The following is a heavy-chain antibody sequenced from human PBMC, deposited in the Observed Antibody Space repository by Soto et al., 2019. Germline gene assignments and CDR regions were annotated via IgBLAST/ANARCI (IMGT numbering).Heavy chain of an antibody. CDR1: GGSISSSSYY. V-gene: IGHV4-39*01. J-gene: IGHJ4*02. D-gene: IGHD4-17*01. CDR3: ATLHDYGDFKGY. CDR2: IYYSGST. Sequence: QLQLQESGPGLVKPSETLSLTCTVSGGSISSSSYYWGWIRQPPGKGLEWIGSIYYSGSTYYNPSLKSRVTISVDTSKNQFSLKLSSVTAADTAVYYCATLHDYGDFKGYWGQGTLVTVSS.